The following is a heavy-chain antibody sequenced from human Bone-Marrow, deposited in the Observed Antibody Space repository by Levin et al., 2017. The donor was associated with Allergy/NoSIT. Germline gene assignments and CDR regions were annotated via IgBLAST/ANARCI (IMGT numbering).Heavy chain of an antibody. D-gene: IGHD2-15*01. Sequence: PRASVKVSCKASGYTFTSYGISWVRQAPGQGLEWMGWISAYNGNTNYAQKLQGRVTMTTDTSTSTAYMELRSLRSDDTAVYYCARDDIVVVVAATQWYYYGMDVWGQGTTVTVSS. CDR2: ISAYNGNT. CDR1: GYTFTSYG. V-gene: IGHV1-18*01. J-gene: IGHJ6*02. CDR3: ARDDIVVVVAATQWYYYGMDV.